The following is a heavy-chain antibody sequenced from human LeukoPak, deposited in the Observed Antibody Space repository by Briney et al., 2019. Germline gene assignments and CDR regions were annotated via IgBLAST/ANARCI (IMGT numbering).Heavy chain of an antibody. CDR3: AKDIEGYDFWSGYPKNFDY. J-gene: IGHJ4*02. V-gene: IGHV3-43*02. D-gene: IGHD3-3*01. Sequence: GGSLRLSCAASGFTFDDYAMHWVRQAPGKGLEWVSLISGDGGSTYYADSVKGRFTISRDNSKNYLYLQMNSLRTEDTALYYCAKDIEGYDFWSGYPKNFDYWGQGTLVTVSS. CDR2: ISGDGGST. CDR1: GFTFDDYA.